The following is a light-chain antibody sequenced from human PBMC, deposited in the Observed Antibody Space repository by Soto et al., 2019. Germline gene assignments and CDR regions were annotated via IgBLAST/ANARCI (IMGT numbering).Light chain of an antibody. V-gene: IGKV2-28*01. CDR1: QSLLHSDGQNF. CDR3: MQALHLPRT. Sequence: DIVVTQSPLSLPVTPGESASISCRSSQSLLHSDGQNFLDWFLQKPGQSPQLLIYLGSNRASGVPDRFSGSGSGTVFTLKISRVEAEDVGVYYCMQALHLPRTFGGGTKVEIK. J-gene: IGKJ4*01. CDR2: LGS.